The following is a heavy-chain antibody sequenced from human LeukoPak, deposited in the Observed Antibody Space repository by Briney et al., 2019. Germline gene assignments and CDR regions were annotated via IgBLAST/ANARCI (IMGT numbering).Heavy chain of an antibody. J-gene: IGHJ5*02. V-gene: IGHV1-18*04. CDR1: GFRFTSFG. CDR2: ISTYIGVT. D-gene: IGHD4-11*01. Sequence: ASVNVSCKTSGFRFTSFGVSWVRQAPGQGLEWMVWISTYIGVTHYAEKFEDRVTMTIDTSTTTAYMELRSLRYDDTAVYYCARDSDYSGNGNGDWFDPWGQGTVVTVSS. CDR3: ARDSDYSGNGNGDWFDP.